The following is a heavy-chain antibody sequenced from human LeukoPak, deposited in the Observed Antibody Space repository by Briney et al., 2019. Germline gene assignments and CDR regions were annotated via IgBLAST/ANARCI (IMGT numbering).Heavy chain of an antibody. J-gene: IGHJ4*02. CDR3: VGEGICSSTSCYGH. CDR2: IYYSGST. D-gene: IGHD2-2*01. V-gene: IGHV4-59*12. CDR1: GGSISSDY. Sequence: PSETLSLTCTVSGGSISSDYWSWIRQPPGKGLEWIGYIYYSGSTNYSPSLKSRVTISVDTSKNQFSLKLSSVTAADTAVYYCVGEGICSSTSCYGHWGQGTLVTVSS.